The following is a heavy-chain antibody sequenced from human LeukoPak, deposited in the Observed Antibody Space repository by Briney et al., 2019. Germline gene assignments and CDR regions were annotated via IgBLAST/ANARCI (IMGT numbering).Heavy chain of an antibody. V-gene: IGHV3-23*01. J-gene: IGHJ4*02. CDR3: AKDSHWILFDD. CDR2: IGGSGSRT. CDR1: GFTFTTYG. Sequence: SGGSLRLSCSASGFTFTTYGMNWVRQAPGKGLEWVSGIGGSGSRTYYADSVKGRFTISRDNSKNTVYLQMNNLRDEDTAVYYCAKDSHWILFDDWGQGTLVTVSS. D-gene: IGHD2-2*03.